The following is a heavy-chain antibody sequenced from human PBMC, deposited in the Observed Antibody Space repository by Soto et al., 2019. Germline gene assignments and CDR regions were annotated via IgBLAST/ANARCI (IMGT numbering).Heavy chain of an antibody. CDR3: ARVMYCSSTSCYAYDY. Sequence: SVKVSCKASGGTFISYAISWVRQAPGQGLEWMGGIIPIFGTANYAQKFQGRVTITADESTSTAYMELSSLRSEDTAVYYCARVMYCSSTSCYAYDYWGQGTLVTVSS. CDR1: GGTFISYA. D-gene: IGHD2-2*01. J-gene: IGHJ4*02. CDR2: IIPIFGTA. V-gene: IGHV1-69*13.